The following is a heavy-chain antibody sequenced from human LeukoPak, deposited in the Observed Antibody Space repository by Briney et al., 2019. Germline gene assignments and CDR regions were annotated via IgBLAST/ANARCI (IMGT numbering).Heavy chain of an antibody. J-gene: IGHJ2*01. CDR3: ARRQGYCSGGSCRDPRNWYFDL. V-gene: IGHV4-39*01. D-gene: IGHD2-15*01. CDR1: GGSISSSSYY. Sequence: SETLSLTCTVSGGSISSSSYYWGWLRQPPGKGLEWIGSIYYSGSTYYNPSLKSRVTISVDTSKNQFSLKLSSVTAADTAVYYCARRQGYCSGGSCRDPRNWYFDLWGRGTLVTVSS. CDR2: IYYSGST.